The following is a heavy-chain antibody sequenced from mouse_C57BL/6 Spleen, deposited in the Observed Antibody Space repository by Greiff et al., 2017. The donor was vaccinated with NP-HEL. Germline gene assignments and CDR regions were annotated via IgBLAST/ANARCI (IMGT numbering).Heavy chain of an antibody. Sequence: QVQLQQPGAELVRPGSSVKLSCKASGYTFTSYWMDWVKQRPGQGLEWIGNIYPSDSETHYNQKFKDKATLTVDKSSSTAYMQLSSLTSEDSAVYYCERRGVYYGSSGYFDYWGQGTTLTVSS. V-gene: IGHV1-61*01. CDR3: ERRGVYYGSSGYFDY. J-gene: IGHJ2*01. CDR1: GYTFTSYW. CDR2: IYPSDSET. D-gene: IGHD1-1*01.